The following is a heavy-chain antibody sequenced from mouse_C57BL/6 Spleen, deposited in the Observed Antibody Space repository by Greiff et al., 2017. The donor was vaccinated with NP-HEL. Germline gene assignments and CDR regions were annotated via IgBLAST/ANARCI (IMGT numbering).Heavy chain of an antibody. V-gene: IGHV1-76*01. J-gene: IGHJ4*01. CDR1: GYTFTDYY. Sequence: LQESGAELVRPGASVKLSCKASGYTFTDYYINWVKQRPGQGLEWIARIYPGSGNTYYNEKFKGKATLTAEKSSSTAYMQLSSLTSEDSAVYFCARGYSNYDYAMDYWGQGTSVTVSS. CDR2: IYPGSGNT. D-gene: IGHD2-5*01. CDR3: ARGYSNYDYAMDY.